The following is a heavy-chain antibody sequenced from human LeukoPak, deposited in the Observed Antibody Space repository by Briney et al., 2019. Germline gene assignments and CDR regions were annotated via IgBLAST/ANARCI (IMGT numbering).Heavy chain of an antibody. CDR3: ARGKGGGTTDY. CDR1: GFPFSNFA. J-gene: IGHJ4*02. V-gene: IGHV3-30-3*01. D-gene: IGHD1-1*01. Sequence: PGGSLRLSCAGSGFPFSNFAMHWVRLAPGKGLEWVATISYDGSNKDYADSVKGRLTISRDNAKNSLYLQMNSLRAEDTAVYYCARGKGGGTTDYWGQGTLVTVSS. CDR2: ISYDGSNK.